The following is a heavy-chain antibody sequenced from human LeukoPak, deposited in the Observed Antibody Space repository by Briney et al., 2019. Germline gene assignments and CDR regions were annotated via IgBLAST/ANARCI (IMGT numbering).Heavy chain of an antibody. J-gene: IGHJ3*02. CDR3: ARGTSDAFDI. CDR1: GGSFSGYY. CDR2: IHHSGST. V-gene: IGHV4-34*01. Sequence: SETPSLTCAVYGGSFSGYYWSWIRQPPGKGLEWIGEIHHSGSTNYNPSLKSRVTISLDTSKNQFPLKLSSVTAADTAVYYCARGTSDAFDIWGQGTMVTVSS.